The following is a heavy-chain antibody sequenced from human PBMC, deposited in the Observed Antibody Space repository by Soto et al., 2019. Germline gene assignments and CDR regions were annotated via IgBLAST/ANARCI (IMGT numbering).Heavy chain of an antibody. CDR2: IYYSGST. Sequence: SETLSLTCSVSGGSVSSNIYYWTWIRQHPGKGPEWIGHIYYSGSTYYNPSLKSRVTISLDMSKNQFSLKLTSVSAADTAVYYCARGYDYDSGGYLFDYWGQGTLVTVSS. V-gene: IGHV4-31*03. J-gene: IGHJ4*02. CDR3: ARGYDYDSGGYLFDY. CDR1: GGSVSSNIYY. D-gene: IGHD3-22*01.